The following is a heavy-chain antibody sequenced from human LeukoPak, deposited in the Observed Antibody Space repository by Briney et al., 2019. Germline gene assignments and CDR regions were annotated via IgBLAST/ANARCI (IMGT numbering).Heavy chain of an antibody. J-gene: IGHJ4*02. CDR2: VNTKSGNT. V-gene: IGHV1-8*03. CDR3: ARVDGSPDY. CDR1: GYTFTSYG. Sequence: ASVKVSCKASGYTFTSYGISWVRQAPGQGLEWLGWVNTKSGNTGSAQNFQGRVTITRDTSISTAYMELNSLRSEDTAVYYCARVDGSPDYWGQGTLVTVSS. D-gene: IGHD2-15*01.